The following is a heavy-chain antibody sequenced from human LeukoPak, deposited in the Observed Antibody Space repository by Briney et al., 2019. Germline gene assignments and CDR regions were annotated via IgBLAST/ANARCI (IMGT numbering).Heavy chain of an antibody. CDR1: GFIFSTHG. V-gene: IGHV3-33*01. CDR2: IWYEVGDK. D-gene: IGHD3-22*01. J-gene: IGHJ4*02. CDR3: ARGRGLGSGSYYYYFDS. Sequence: PGGSLRLSCAASGFIFSTHGMHWVRQAPGGGVEGVGIIWYEVGDKYYADSVKGRFTISRDNSKDTLYLQMDSLRAEDTAVYYCARGRGLGSGSYYYYFDSCGQGTLVTVSS.